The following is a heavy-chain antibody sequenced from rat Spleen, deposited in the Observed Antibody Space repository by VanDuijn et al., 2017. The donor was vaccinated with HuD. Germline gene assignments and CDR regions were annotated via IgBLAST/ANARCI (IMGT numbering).Heavy chain of an antibody. V-gene: IGHV5-7*01. CDR3: TREDWVLDA. CDR2: ISYDGYNT. J-gene: IGHJ3*01. Sequence: EVKLVESGGGLVQPGRSLKLSCAASGFTFSDYYMAWVRQAPRKGLEWVARISYDGYNTYYPDTVKGRFVISKDNAKNTGNLQMNSLRSEDTATYYCTREDWVLDAWGQGTLVTVSS. D-gene: IGHD1-6*01. CDR1: GFTFSDYY.